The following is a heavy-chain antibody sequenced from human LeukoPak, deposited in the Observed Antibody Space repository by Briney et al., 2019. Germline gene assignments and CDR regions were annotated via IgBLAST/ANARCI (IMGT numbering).Heavy chain of an antibody. CDR2: ISSSSSYI. D-gene: IGHD2-15*01. V-gene: IGHV3-21*01. CDR1: GFTFSSYS. Sequence: GGSLRLSCAASGFTFSSYSMNWVHQAPGKGLEWVSSISSSSSYIYYADSVKGRFTISRDNAKNSLYLQMNSLRAEDTAVYYCARGYCSGGSCYPYYFDYWGQGTLVTVSS. CDR3: ARGYCSGGSCYPYYFDY. J-gene: IGHJ4*02.